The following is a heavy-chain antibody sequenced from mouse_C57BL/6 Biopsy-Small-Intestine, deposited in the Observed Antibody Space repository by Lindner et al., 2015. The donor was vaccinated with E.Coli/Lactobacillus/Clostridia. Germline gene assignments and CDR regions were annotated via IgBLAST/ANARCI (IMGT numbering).Heavy chain of an antibody. D-gene: IGHD2-3*01. Sequence: VQLQESGTELVMPGASVKLSCKASGYTFTSYWMHWVRQRPRQGLEWIGNVDPDNGGTNYNENFKSRATLTVDRSSSTAYMQLSSLTSEDSAVYYCARIRGYSWYFDVWGTGTTVTVSS. V-gene: IGHV1-53*01. CDR1: GYTFTSYW. CDR2: VDPDNGGT. J-gene: IGHJ1*03. CDR3: ARIRGYSWYFDV.